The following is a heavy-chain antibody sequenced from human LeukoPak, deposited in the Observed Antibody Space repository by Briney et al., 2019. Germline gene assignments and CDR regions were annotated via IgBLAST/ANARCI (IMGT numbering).Heavy chain of an antibody. CDR1: GYTFTGYY. CDR3: ANSGYDSWAWFDP. V-gene: IGHV1-2*06. CDR2: INPNSGGT. J-gene: IGHJ5*02. D-gene: IGHD5-12*01. Sequence: ASVKVSCKASGYTFTGYYMHWVRQAPGQGLEWMGRINPNSGGTNYAQKFQGRVTITADESTSTAYMELSSLRSEDTAVYYCANSGYDSWAWFDPWGQGTLVTVSS.